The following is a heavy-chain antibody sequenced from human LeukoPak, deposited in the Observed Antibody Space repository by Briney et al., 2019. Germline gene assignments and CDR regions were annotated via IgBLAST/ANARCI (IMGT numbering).Heavy chain of an antibody. Sequence: SETLSLTCAVSGGSISTAHWWNWVRQSPGKGLEWIGEIYHRGNSNYNPSLKSRVSISVDTSKNQFSLKVTSLTAADTAVYYCARGPPGIAYPFDYWGQGTLVTVSS. CDR3: ARGPPGIAYPFDY. J-gene: IGHJ4*02. CDR1: GGSISTAHW. D-gene: IGHD6-13*01. CDR2: IYHRGNS. V-gene: IGHV4-4*02.